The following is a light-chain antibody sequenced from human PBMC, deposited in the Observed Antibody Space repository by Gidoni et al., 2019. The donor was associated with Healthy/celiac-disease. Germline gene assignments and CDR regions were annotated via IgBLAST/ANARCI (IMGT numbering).Light chain of an antibody. CDR2: GAS. CDR3: QQSNKWLLP. V-gene: IGKV3-15*01. CDR1: QSVSSN. J-gene: IGKJ4*01. Sequence: EIVMTQSPATLSVPPGERATLSCRASQSVSSNVAWYQQKPGQAPRLLIYGASTRATGIPARFSGSGSGTEFTLTISSLQSEDFAVYYCQQSNKWLLPFGGGTKVEIK.